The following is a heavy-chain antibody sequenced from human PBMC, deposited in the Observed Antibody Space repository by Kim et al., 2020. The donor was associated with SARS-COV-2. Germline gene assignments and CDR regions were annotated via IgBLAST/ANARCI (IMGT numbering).Heavy chain of an antibody. J-gene: IGHJ3*02. CDR2: IIPFFGIA. CDR3: ARDLPYYDSSGAGHAFDI. CDR1: GGTFSSYA. V-gene: IGHV1-69*13. D-gene: IGHD3-22*01. Sequence: SVKVSCKASGGTFSSYAISWVRQAPGQGLEWRGGIIPFFGIANYAQKFQGIVTITADESTRAAYMELSSLRSEDTAVYYCARDLPYYDSSGAGHAFDIWGQGTMVTVSS.